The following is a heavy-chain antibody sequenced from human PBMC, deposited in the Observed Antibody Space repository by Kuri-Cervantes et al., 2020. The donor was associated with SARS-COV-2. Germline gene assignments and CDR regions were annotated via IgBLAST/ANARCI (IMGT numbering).Heavy chain of an antibody. J-gene: IGHJ5*02. CDR3: ATVHLSFCRGSWYRWFDP. Sequence: ASVKVSCKVSGYTLTELSMHWVRQAPGKGLEWMGGFDPEDGETIYAQKFQGRVTMTEDTSTDTAYMELSSLRSEDTAVYYCATVHLSFCRGSWYRWFDPWGQGTLVTCYS. D-gene: IGHD1-1*01. CDR1: GYTLTELS. V-gene: IGHV1-24*01. CDR2: FDPEDGET.